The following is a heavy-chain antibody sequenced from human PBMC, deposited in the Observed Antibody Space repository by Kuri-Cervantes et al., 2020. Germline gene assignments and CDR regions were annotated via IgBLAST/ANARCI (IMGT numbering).Heavy chain of an antibody. D-gene: IGHD1-26*01. J-gene: IGHJ4*02. CDR2: CDYSGSI. V-gene: IGHV4-39*01. CDR3: ARSPGAVGDFHY. CDR1: GGSISSTSHY. Sequence: SETLSLTCAVSGGSISSTSHYWGWIRQPPGKGLEWIGNCDYSGSIHYNPSLKSRVTISVDTSKNQFSLKLNSVTAADTAVYYCARSPGAVGDFHYWGQGTLVTVSS.